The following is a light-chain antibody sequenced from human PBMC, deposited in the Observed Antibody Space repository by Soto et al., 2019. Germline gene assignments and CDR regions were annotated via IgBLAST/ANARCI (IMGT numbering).Light chain of an antibody. Sequence: QSVLTQPPSVSGTPGQRVTISCSGSSANIGSNPVNWYPQLPGTAPKFLIDGNSQRPSGVPDRFSDSKSGTSASLAISGLQSEDEADYYCASWDDSLNGRVFGGGTKLTVL. CDR2: GNS. J-gene: IGLJ2*01. CDR3: ASWDDSLNGRV. CDR1: SANIGSNP. V-gene: IGLV1-44*01.